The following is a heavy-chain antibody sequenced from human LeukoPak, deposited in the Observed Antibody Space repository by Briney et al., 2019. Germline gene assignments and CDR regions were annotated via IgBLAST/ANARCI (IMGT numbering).Heavy chain of an antibody. V-gene: IGHV4-34*12. CDR2: IFYSGST. D-gene: IGHD3-10*01. Sequence: SETLSLTCAVYGGSFSGYYRSWIRQPPGKGLEWIGNIFYSGSTYYSPSLRSRVTISLDTSRNQFSLKLNSVTAADTAVYYCAKSNGYGLVDIWGQGTMVTVSS. CDR3: AKSNGYGLVDI. CDR1: GGSFSGYY. J-gene: IGHJ3*02.